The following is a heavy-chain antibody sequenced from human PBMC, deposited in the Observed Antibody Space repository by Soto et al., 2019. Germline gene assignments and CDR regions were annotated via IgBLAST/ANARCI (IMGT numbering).Heavy chain of an antibody. CDR1: GFTFSSYG. Sequence: QVQLVESGGGVVQPGRSLRLSCAASGFTFSSYGMHWVRQAPGKGLEWVAVIWYDGSNKYYADSVKGRFTISRDNSKNTLYLQMNSLRAEDTAVYYCARDGGYSSSWANYGMDVWGQGTTVTVSS. V-gene: IGHV3-33*01. D-gene: IGHD6-13*01. J-gene: IGHJ6*02. CDR2: IWYDGSNK. CDR3: ARDGGYSSSWANYGMDV.